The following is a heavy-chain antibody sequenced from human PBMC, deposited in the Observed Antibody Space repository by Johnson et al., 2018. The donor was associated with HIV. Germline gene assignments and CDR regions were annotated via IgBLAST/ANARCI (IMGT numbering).Heavy chain of an antibody. V-gene: IGHV3-30*14. CDR1: GFTFSSYA. CDR3: ARASVSSPRYSSSSDDAFDI. Sequence: QVQLVESGGGVVQPGRSLRLSCAASGFTFSSYAMHWVRQAPGKGLEWVAVISYDGSNKYYADSVKGRFTISRDDSKNTLYLQMNRLTAEDTAVYYCARASVSSPRYSSSSDDAFDIWGQGTMVTVSS. D-gene: IGHD6-6*01. CDR2: ISYDGSNK. J-gene: IGHJ3*02.